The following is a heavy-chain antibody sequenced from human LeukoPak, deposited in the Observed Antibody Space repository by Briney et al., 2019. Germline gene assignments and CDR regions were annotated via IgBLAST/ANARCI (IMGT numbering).Heavy chain of an antibody. D-gene: IGHD3-22*01. CDR2: INPNSGGT. Sequence: ASVKVSCKASGYTFTDYYMHWVRQAPGQGLEWMGWINPNSGGTNYAHKFQGRVTMTRDTSISTAYMELSRLRSDDTAVYYCARPLYYYDSSGYYPLGYWGQGTLATVSS. V-gene: IGHV1-2*02. CDR3: ARPLYYYDSSGYYPLGY. J-gene: IGHJ4*02. CDR1: GYTFTDYY.